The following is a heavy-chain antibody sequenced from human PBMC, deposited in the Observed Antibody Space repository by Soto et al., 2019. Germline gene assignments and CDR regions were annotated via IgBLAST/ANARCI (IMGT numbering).Heavy chain of an antibody. J-gene: IGHJ6*02. V-gene: IGHV4-59*01. CDR2: IFYSGST. Sequence: SETLSLTCTVSGGSISPYYWTWIRQPPGKGLEWIGYIFYSGSTNYNPSLKSRVTISVDTSRKQFSLRLNSVTAADTAVYYCARGHSGGYPFYYVVDVWGQGTTVTVSS. CDR3: ARGHSGGYPFYYVVDV. D-gene: IGHD1-26*01. CDR1: GGSISPYY.